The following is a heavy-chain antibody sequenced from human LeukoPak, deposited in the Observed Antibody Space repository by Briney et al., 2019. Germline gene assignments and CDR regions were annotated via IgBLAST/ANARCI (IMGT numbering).Heavy chain of an antibody. CDR1: GFTFSSYA. V-gene: IGHV3-23*01. D-gene: IGHD2-21*02. CDR3: ATMLNMAAYCGGDCYYDY. Sequence: GGSLRLSCAASGFTFSSYAMSWVRQAPGEGLEWVSAISGSGGSTYYADSVKGRFTISRDNSKNTLYLQMNSLRAEDTAVYYCATMLNMAAYCGGDCYYDYWGQGTLVTVSS. J-gene: IGHJ4*02. CDR2: ISGSGGST.